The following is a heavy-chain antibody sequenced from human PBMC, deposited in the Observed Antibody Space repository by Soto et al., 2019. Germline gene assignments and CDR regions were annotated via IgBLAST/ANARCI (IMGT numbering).Heavy chain of an antibody. D-gene: IGHD4-4*01. Sequence: EVQLLESGGGLVQPGGSLRLSCAASGFTFSNFAMSWVRQAPGKGLEWVSAISGGAGSTYYADSVTGRFTISRDNSKKTLYLQMNSLRAEDTAVYYCATSTVTTLDYYYDVDVWGKGTTVTVSS. J-gene: IGHJ6*03. V-gene: IGHV3-23*01. CDR1: GFTFSNFA. CDR3: ATSTVTTLDYYYDVDV. CDR2: ISGGAGST.